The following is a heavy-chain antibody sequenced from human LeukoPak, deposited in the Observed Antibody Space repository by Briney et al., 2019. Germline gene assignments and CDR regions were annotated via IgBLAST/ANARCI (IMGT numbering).Heavy chain of an antibody. J-gene: IGHJ4*02. D-gene: IGHD1-1*01. CDR1: GFTFNKYA. CDR3: AKVVGTGTTPTDY. Sequence: GGSLRLSCAASGFTFNKYAMTWVRQAPGKGLVWVAVISASGDNTDYADSVKGRFTISRDNSKNTLSLQMNSLRVEDTAVYYCAKVVGTGTTPTDYWGQGTLVTVSS. V-gene: IGHV3-23*01. CDR2: ISASGDNT.